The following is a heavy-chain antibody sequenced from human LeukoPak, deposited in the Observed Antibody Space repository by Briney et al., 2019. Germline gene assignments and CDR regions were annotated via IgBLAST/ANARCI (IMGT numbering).Heavy chain of an antibody. J-gene: IGHJ4*02. CDR2: MNPNSGNT. CDR3: ARTVITGTTERNLNY. CDR1: GYTFTSYD. Sequence: GASVKVSCKASGYTFTSYDINWVRQATGQGLGWMGWMNPNSGNTGYAQKFQGRVTMTRNTSISTAYMELSSLRSEDTAVYYCARTVITGTTERNLNYWGQGTLVTVSS. V-gene: IGHV1-8*01. D-gene: IGHD1-7*01.